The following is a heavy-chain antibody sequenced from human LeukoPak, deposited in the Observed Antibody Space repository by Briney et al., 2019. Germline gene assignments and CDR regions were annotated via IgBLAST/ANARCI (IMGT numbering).Heavy chain of an antibody. CDR3: ARVRYQPLPNWFDP. D-gene: IGHD2-2*01. CDR2: IYHSGST. CDR1: GYSISSGYY. V-gene: IGHV4-38-2*02. J-gene: IGHJ5*02. Sequence: SETLSLTCTVSGYSISSGYYWGWIRQPPGKGLEWIGSIYHSGSTYYNPSLKSRVTISVDTSKNQFSLKLSSVTAADMALYYCARVRYQPLPNWFDPWGQGTLVTVSS.